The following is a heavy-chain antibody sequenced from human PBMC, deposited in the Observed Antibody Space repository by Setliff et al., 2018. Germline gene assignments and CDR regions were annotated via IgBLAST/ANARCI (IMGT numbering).Heavy chain of an antibody. CDR1: GFTFSSYS. V-gene: IGHV3-48*01. CDR3: ARGVPFDY. Sequence: GGSLRLSCAASGFTFSSYSVNWVRQAPGKGLEWVSYISSSSSTIYYADPVKGRFTISRDNAKNSLYLQMNSLRAEDTAVYYCARGVPFDYWGQGTLVTVSS. D-gene: IGHD3-10*01. CDR2: ISSSSSTI. J-gene: IGHJ4*02.